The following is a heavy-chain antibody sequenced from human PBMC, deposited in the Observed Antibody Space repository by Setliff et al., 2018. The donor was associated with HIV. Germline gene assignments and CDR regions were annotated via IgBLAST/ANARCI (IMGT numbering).Heavy chain of an antibody. V-gene: IGHV1-2*02. CDR3: ARAAIVPPDWYFDL. CDR1: GYSFTDYY. CDR2: INPNSGGT. Sequence: GASVKVSCKASGYSFTDYYMHWVRQAPGQGLEWMGWINPNSGGTNYAQRFQGRVTMTRDTSISTAYMELSRLRSDDTAVYYCARAAIVPPDWYFDLWGRGTLVTVSS. J-gene: IGHJ2*01. D-gene: IGHD2-2*01.